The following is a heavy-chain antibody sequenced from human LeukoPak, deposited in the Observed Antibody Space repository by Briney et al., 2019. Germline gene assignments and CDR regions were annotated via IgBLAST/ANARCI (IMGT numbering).Heavy chain of an antibody. CDR3: WELGSVGRGWRFFSDFDY. D-gene: IGHD1-26*01. Sequence: WETLSLTCTVSGGSISSYYWSWIRQPPGKGLEWIGYIYYSGSTNYNPSLKSRVTISVDTSKNQFSLKLSSVTSADTAVVYWWELGSVGRGWRFFSDFDYWGQGTLVTVSS. V-gene: IGHV4-59*08. CDR2: IYYSGST. CDR1: GGSISSYY. J-gene: IGHJ4*02.